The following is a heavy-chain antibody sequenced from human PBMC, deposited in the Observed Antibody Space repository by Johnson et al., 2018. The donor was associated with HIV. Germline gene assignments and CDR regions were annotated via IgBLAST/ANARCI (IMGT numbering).Heavy chain of an antibody. V-gene: IGHV3-11*01. Sequence: QVQLVESGGGVVQPGRSLRLSCAASGFTFSDYYMSWIRQAPGKGLEWVSYISSSGSTIYYADSVKGRFTISRDNSKNTLYLQMNSLRAEDTAVYYCAKDPLSAFDFWGQGTMLTVSS. CDR1: GFTFSDYY. J-gene: IGHJ3*01. CDR3: AKDPLSAFDF. CDR2: ISSSGSTI.